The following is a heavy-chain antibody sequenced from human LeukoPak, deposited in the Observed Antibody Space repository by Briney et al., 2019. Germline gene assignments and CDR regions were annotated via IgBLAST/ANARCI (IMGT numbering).Heavy chain of an antibody. CDR1: GGTFSSYA. CDR2: IIPIFGTA. Sequence: GASVKVSCKASGGTFSSYAISWVRQAPGQGLEWMGGIIPIFGTANYAQKFQGRVTITTDESTSTAYMELSSPRSEDTAVYYCARDLGYSYAQGDYWGQGTLVTVSS. V-gene: IGHV1-69*05. D-gene: IGHD5-18*01. J-gene: IGHJ4*02. CDR3: ARDLGYSYAQGDY.